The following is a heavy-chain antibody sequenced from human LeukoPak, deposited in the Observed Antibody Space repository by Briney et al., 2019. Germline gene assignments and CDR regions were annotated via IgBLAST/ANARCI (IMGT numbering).Heavy chain of an antibody. CDR1: GFTFSSYW. Sequence: QPGGSLRLSCAASGFTFSSYWMSWVRQAPGKGLEWVANIKQDGSEKYYVDSVKGRFTISRDNAKNSLYLQMNSLRAEDTAVYYCARLHKGVNRAFDYWGQGTLVTVSS. CDR2: IKQDGSEK. CDR3: ARLHKGVNRAFDY. V-gene: IGHV3-7*03. J-gene: IGHJ4*02. D-gene: IGHD1-14*01.